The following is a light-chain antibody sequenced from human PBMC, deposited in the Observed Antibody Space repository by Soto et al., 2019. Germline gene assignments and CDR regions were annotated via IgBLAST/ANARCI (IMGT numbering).Light chain of an antibody. CDR3: QSYDRSLRSYV. Sequence: QSVLTQPPSVSGAPGQRVTISCSVSSSNIGAGYDVNWYRQLPGTAPKLLIYGNSDRPSGVPDRFSGSKSVTSASLAITGLPAEDDAYDFLQSYDRSLRSYVFGTGTKVTVL. V-gene: IGLV1-40*01. J-gene: IGLJ1*01. CDR1: SSNIGAGYD. CDR2: GNS.